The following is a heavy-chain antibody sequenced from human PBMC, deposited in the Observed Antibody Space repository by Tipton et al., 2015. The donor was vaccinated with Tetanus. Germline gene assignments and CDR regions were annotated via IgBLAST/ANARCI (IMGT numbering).Heavy chain of an antibody. CDR1: GGAFSGYY. J-gene: IGHJ4*02. V-gene: IGHV4-34*01. D-gene: IGHD3-3*01. Sequence: TLSLTCAVYGGAFSGYYWSWIRQPPGKGLEWIGEINHSGSTNYNPSLKSRVTISVDTSKNQFSLKLSSVTAADTAVYYCARRREVSTYYDFWSGYLDYWGQGTLVTVSS. CDR2: INHSGST. CDR3: ARRREVSTYYDFWSGYLDY.